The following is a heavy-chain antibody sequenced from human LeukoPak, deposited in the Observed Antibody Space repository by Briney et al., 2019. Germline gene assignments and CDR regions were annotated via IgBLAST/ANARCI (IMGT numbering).Heavy chain of an antibody. V-gene: IGHV3-48*03. D-gene: IGHD3-10*02. J-gene: IGHJ6*04. Sequence: GGSLRLSCAASGFNFNRYWMNWVRQAPGKGLEWVSYISSSGSTIYYADSVKGRFTISRDNAKNSLYLQMNSLRAEDTAVYYCAELGITMIGGVWGKGTTVTISS. CDR2: ISSSGSTI. CDR1: GFNFNRYW. CDR3: AELGITMIGGV.